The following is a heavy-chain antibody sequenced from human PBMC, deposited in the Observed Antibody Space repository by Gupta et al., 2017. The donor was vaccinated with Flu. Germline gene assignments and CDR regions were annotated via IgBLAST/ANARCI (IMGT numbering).Heavy chain of an antibody. CDR2: IRGSGGST. CDR1: GFTFTSSA. V-gene: IGHV3-23*01. Sequence: EVQLLEAGGGLVQPGGSLRLHCAASGFTFTSSAMNWVRQAPGKGLEWVSTIRGSGGSTYYSDAVKGRFTISRDKSKNTLCLQMNRLRAEDTAVYYCAARGWTFPFDYWGQGTLVTVSS. CDR3: AARGWTFPFDY. D-gene: IGHD2-15*01. J-gene: IGHJ4*02.